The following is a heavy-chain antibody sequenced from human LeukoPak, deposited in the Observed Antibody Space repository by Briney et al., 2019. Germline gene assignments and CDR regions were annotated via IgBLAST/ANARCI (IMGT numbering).Heavy chain of an antibody. CDR1: GFTFSTYG. Sequence: PGGSLRLSCATSGFTFSTYGMSWVRQAPGKGLEWVSGISASGGSSSYADPVKGRFAISRDNSKNTLYLQMNSLRAEDTAVYYCAKDPSYYYDSSGYDYWGQGTLVTVSS. V-gene: IGHV3-23*01. J-gene: IGHJ4*02. D-gene: IGHD3-22*01. CDR2: ISASGGSS. CDR3: AKDPSYYYDSSGYDY.